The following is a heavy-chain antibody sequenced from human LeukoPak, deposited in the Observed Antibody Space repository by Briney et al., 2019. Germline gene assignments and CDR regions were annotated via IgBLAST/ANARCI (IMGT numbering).Heavy chain of an antibody. J-gene: IGHJ4*02. CDR3: ARVPLDDFWSGYYPLAY. CDR2: ISAYNGNT. D-gene: IGHD3-3*01. Sequence: GASVKLSCKASGYTFTSYGIGWVRQAPGQGLEWMGWISAYNGNTNYAQKLQGRVTMTTDTSTSTAYMELRSLRSDDTAVYYCARVPLDDFWSGYYPLAYWGQGTLVTVSS. V-gene: IGHV1-18*01. CDR1: GYTFTSYG.